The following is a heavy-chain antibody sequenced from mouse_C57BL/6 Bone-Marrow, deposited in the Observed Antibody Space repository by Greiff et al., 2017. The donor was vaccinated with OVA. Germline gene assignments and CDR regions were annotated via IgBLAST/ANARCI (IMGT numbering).Heavy chain of an antibody. V-gene: IGHV5-12*01. J-gene: IGHJ4*01. CDR3: ARLTFYAMDY. CDR2: ISNGGGST. D-gene: IGHD1-3*01. CDR1: GFTFSDYY. Sequence: DVKLVESGGGLVQPGGSLKLSCAASGFTFSDYYMYWVRQTPEKRLEWVAYISNGGGSTYYPDTVKGRFTISRDNAKNTLYLQMSRLKSEDTAMYYCARLTFYAMDYWGQGTSVTVSS.